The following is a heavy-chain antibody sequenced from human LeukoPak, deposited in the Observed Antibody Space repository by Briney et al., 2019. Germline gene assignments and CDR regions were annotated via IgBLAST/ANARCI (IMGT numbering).Heavy chain of an antibody. CDR2: IWYDGSNK. J-gene: IGHJ3*02. V-gene: IGHV3-33*08. CDR1: GFTFSSYG. D-gene: IGHD6-13*01. CDR3: ARDPGIAAAGTIDAFDI. Sequence: GGSLRLSCAASGFTFSSYGMHWVRQAPGKGLEWVAVIWYDGSNKYYADSVKGRFTISRDNSKNMLYLQMNSLRAEDTAVYYCARDPGIAAAGTIDAFDIWGQGTMVTVSS.